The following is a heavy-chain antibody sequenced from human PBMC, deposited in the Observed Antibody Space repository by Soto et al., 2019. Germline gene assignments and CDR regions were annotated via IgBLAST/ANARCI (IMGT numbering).Heavy chain of an antibody. CDR2: INQDGSQT. D-gene: IGHD5-18*01. CDR1: GFTFNNYW. Sequence: EVQLEESGGGLVQPGGSLRLACKTPGFTFNNYWMSWLRQAPGKGLEWVANINQDGSQTDYVDSVKGRFTLSRDNAKTSLYLQMNSLRGEDTAVYYCARVSRSHDTEYWGQGTLVTVSS. J-gene: IGHJ4*02. CDR3: ARVSRSHDTEY. V-gene: IGHV3-7*05.